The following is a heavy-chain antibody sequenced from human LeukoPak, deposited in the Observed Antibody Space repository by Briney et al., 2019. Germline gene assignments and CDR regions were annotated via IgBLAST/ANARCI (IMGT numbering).Heavy chain of an antibody. CDR2: INHSGST. D-gene: IGHD5-24*01. CDR3: ARADGPFDI. J-gene: IGHJ3*02. CDR1: GGSFSGYY. Sequence: PSETLSLTCAVYGGSFSGYYWSWIRQPPGKGLEWIGEINHSGSTNYNPSLKSRVTMSVDTSKNQFSLKLSSVTAADTAVYYCARADGPFDIWGQGTMVTVSS. V-gene: IGHV4-34*01.